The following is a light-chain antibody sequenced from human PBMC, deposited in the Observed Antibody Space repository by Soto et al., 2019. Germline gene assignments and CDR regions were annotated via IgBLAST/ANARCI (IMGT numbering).Light chain of an antibody. CDR3: QQYNTYST. CDR1: QSISTW. CDR2: KAS. J-gene: IGKJ1*01. Sequence: QMTQSPSTLSASVGDTVTITCRASQSISTWLAWYQQNPGKAPKLLIYKASTIESGVPSRFSGSGSGTEFTLTISSLQPDDFATYYCQQYNTYSTFGHGTKVEIK. V-gene: IGKV1-5*03.